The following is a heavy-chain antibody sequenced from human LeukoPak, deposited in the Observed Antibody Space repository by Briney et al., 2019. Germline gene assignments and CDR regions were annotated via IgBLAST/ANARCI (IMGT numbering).Heavy chain of an antibody. CDR1: GYTFTGYY. CDR2: INPNSGDT. Sequence: ASVKVSCKASGYTFTGYYMHWVRQAPGQGVEWMGWINPNSGDTNYAQKFQGRVTMTRDTSISTAYMELSRLRSDDTAVYYCAGEHIGSYYFDYWGQGTLVTVSS. CDR3: AGEHIGSYYFDY. V-gene: IGHV1-2*02. J-gene: IGHJ4*02. D-gene: IGHD1-26*01.